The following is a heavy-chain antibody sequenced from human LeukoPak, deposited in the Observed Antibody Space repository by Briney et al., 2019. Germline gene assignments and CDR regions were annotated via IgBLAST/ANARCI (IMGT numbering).Heavy chain of an antibody. D-gene: IGHD3-3*01. CDR2: IYTSGST. Sequence: SETLSLTCTVSGGSISSYYWGWIRQPAGKGLEWIGRIYTSGSTNYNPSLKSRVTMSVDTSKNQFSLKLSSVTAADTAVYYCAREVDDFWSGYYYYYYMDVWGKGTTVTVSS. CDR1: GGSISSYY. J-gene: IGHJ6*03. V-gene: IGHV4-4*07. CDR3: AREVDDFWSGYYYYYYMDV.